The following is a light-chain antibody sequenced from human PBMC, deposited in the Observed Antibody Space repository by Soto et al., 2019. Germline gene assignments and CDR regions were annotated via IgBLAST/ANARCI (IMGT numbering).Light chain of an antibody. CDR2: GNN. Sequence: QSVLTQPPSVSGAPGQRVTISCTGSSSNIGAGYDVHWYQQLPGTAPKLLIYGNNNRPSGVPDRFSGSKSGTSASLAITGLQAEDEAGYYCQSYDSSLRGEVFGGGTKLTVL. J-gene: IGLJ2*01. V-gene: IGLV1-40*01. CDR1: SSNIGAGYD. CDR3: QSYDSSLRGEV.